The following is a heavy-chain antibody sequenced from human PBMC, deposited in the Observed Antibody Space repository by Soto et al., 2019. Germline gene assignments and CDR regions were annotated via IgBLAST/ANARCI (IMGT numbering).Heavy chain of an antibody. CDR1: GYTFTSYY. Sequence: ASVNVSCKASGYTFTSYYMHWVRQAPAQGLEWMGIINPSGGSTNYAQKFQGRVTITADESTSTAYMELSSLRSEDTAVYYCARHPGGRGYYYGMDVWGQGTTVTVSS. V-gene: IGHV1-46*01. CDR2: INPSGGST. D-gene: IGHD2-15*01. CDR3: ARHPGGRGYYYGMDV. J-gene: IGHJ6*02.